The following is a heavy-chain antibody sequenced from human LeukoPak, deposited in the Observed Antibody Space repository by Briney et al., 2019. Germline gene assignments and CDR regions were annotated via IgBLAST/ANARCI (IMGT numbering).Heavy chain of an antibody. CDR1: GFTFSSYA. V-gene: IGHV3-23*01. Sequence: GGSLRLSCAASGFTFSSYAMSWVRQAPGKGLEWVSAISGSGGSTYYADSVKGRFTISRDNSKNTLYLQMNSLRAEDTAVYSCAKDHAYYYGSGSWEWFDPWGQGTLVTVSS. CDR3: AKDHAYYYGSGSWEWFDP. CDR2: ISGSGGST. D-gene: IGHD3-10*01. J-gene: IGHJ5*02.